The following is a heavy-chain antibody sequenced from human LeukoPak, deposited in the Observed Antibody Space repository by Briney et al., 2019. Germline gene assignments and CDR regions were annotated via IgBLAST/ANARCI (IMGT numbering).Heavy chain of an antibody. J-gene: IGHJ4*02. CDR2: ISSSSSYI. D-gene: IGHD3-22*01. CDR3: ARDYYYDSSGYLATFDY. V-gene: IGHV3-21*01. CDR1: GFTFSSYS. Sequence: GGSLRLSCAASGFTFSSYSMNWVRQAPGKGLEWVSSISSSSSYIYYADSVKGRFTISRDNAKNSLYLQMNSLRAEDTAVYYCARDYYYDSSGYLATFDYWDQGTLVTVSS.